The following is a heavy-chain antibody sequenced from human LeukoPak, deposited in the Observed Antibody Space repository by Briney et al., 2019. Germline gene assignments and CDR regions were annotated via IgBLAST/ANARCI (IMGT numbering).Heavy chain of an antibody. CDR1: GFIFSNYG. CDR3: AREEVKSFDN. CDR2: ISASGSAT. Sequence: SGGSLRLSCAASGFIFSNYGMNWVRQAPGKGLEWVAAISASGSATSYTDSVRGRFTISRDNSKSTTYLQMNSLRAEDTAVYYCAREEVKSFDNWGQGTLVTVSS. V-gene: IGHV3-23*01. J-gene: IGHJ4*02.